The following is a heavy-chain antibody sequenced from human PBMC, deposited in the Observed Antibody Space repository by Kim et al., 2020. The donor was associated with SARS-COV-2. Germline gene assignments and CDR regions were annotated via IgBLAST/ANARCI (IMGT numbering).Heavy chain of an antibody. CDR3: ARGPRTDILTGLGAFDI. V-gene: IGHV4-31*02. Sequence: LTSRVTISVDTSKNQFTLKLSSVTAADTAVYYCARGPRTDILTGLGAFDIWGQGTMVTVSS. D-gene: IGHD3-9*01. J-gene: IGHJ3*02.